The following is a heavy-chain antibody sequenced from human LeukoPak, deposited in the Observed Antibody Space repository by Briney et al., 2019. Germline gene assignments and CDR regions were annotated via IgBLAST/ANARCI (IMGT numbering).Heavy chain of an antibody. Sequence: SETLSLTCTVSGGSISSSSYYWGWIRQPPGKGLEWIGSIYYSGSTYYNPSLESRVTISVDTSKNQFSLKLSSVTAADTAVYYCARYYYDSSGYFDYWGQGTLVTVSS. CDR2: IYYSGST. CDR3: ARYYYDSSGYFDY. CDR1: GGSISSSSYY. J-gene: IGHJ4*02. D-gene: IGHD3-22*01. V-gene: IGHV4-39*01.